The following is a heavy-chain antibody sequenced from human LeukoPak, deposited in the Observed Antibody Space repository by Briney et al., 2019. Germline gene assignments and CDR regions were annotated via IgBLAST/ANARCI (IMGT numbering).Heavy chain of an antibody. V-gene: IGHV3-30*02. CDR1: GFTFSDYG. CDR3: AKSVPAIRGEIDY. D-gene: IGHD3-10*01. J-gene: IGHJ4*02. CDR2: IRYDGSNE. Sequence: PGGSLRLSCAASGFTFSDYGMHWVRQAPGKGLEWVAFIRYDGSNENYADSVKGRFTISRDNSKNTLYLQMNSLRAEGTAVYYCAKSVPAIRGEIDYWGQGTLVTVSS.